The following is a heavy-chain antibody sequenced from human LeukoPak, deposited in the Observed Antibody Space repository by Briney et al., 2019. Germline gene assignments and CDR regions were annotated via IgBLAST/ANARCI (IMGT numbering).Heavy chain of an antibody. CDR1: GFTFSNYG. Sequence: PGRSLRLSCAASGFTFSNYGMHWVRQAPGKGLEWVAVIWYDGSNKYYADSVKGRFTISRDNSKNTLYLQMNNLRAEDTAVYYCARDLEYRHMDYWGQGTLVTVSS. CDR3: ARDLEYRHMDY. CDR2: IWYDGSNK. J-gene: IGHJ4*02. V-gene: IGHV3-33*01. D-gene: IGHD2/OR15-2a*01.